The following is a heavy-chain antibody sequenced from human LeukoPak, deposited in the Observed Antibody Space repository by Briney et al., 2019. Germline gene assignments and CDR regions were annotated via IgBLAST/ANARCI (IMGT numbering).Heavy chain of an antibody. D-gene: IGHD6-13*01. V-gene: IGHV3-23*01. J-gene: IGHJ4*02. CDR1: GFTFSGYA. CDR3: AKSSSSWSYYFNY. CDR2: ITITGSSP. Sequence: GGSLRLSCAASGFTFSGYAMAWVRQAPGKGLEWVSSITITGSSPSYADSVKGRFTVSRDNSKNTLYLQMNSLRAEDTAVYFCAKSSSSWSYYFNYWGQGTLVTVSS.